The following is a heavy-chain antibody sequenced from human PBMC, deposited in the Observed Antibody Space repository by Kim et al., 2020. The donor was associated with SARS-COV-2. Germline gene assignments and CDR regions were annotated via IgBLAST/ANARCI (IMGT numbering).Heavy chain of an antibody. CDR2: IYYSGST. CDR3: ARVRCSSTSCWMITYFDY. D-gene: IGHD2-2*01. V-gene: IGHV4-39*07. J-gene: IGHJ4*02. CDR1: GGSISSSSYY. Sequence: SETLSLTCTVSGGSISSSSYYWGWIRQPPGKGLEWIGSIYYSGSTYYNPSLKSRVTISVDTSKNQFSLKLSSVTAADTAVYYCARVRCSSTSCWMITYFDYWGQGTLVTVSS.